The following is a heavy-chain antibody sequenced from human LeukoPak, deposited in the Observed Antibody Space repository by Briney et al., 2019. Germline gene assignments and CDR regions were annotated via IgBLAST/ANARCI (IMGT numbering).Heavy chain of an antibody. CDR3: VRAVPAAILGAFDI. Sequence: GGSLRLSCGASGFSFSNYWMSWVRQAPGKGLEWVSYISGGGSPIYYADSVKGRFTISRDNAKNSLYLQMNSLRAEDTAVYYCVRAVPAAILGAFDIWGQGTMVTVSS. J-gene: IGHJ3*02. V-gene: IGHV3-11*04. D-gene: IGHD2-2*02. CDR2: ISGGGSPI. CDR1: GFSFSNYW.